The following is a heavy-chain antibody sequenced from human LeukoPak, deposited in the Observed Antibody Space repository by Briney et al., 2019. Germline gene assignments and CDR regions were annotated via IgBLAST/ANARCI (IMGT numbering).Heavy chain of an antibody. Sequence: GASVKVSCKASAYSFTNYGITWIREAPGQGPEWLGWNSGHNAHPEHAQNAQGRVTLTTDTSTNTAYMELRGLTSDDTAMYYCARVGRGCSSIRCYWEDWFDPWGQGTLVIVSS. D-gene: IGHD2-2*01. CDR3: ARVGRGCSSIRCYWEDWFDP. CDR1: AYSFTNYG. J-gene: IGHJ5*02. CDR2: NSGHNAHP. V-gene: IGHV1-18*01.